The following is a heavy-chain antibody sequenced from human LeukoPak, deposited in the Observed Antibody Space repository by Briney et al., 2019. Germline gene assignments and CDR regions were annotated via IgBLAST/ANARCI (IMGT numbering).Heavy chain of an antibody. D-gene: IGHD4-17*01. J-gene: IGHJ3*01. CDR2: RYYSGTT. Sequence: PSETLSLTCTVSGASISGYYWSWIRQSPGKGLEWIGYRYYSGTTSYNPSLEGRVTISGDTSKNQFSLKLSSLTAADTAIHYCARDFVVTTGFNDAFDVWGQGTVVTVSS. CDR1: GASISGYY. CDR3: ARDFVVTTGFNDAFDV. V-gene: IGHV4-59*01.